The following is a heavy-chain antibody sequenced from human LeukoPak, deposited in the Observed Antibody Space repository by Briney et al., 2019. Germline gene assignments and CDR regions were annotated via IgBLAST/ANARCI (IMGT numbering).Heavy chain of an antibody. Sequence: ASVKVSCKASGYTFTRYGISWVRQAPGQGLQWLGWISAFNGNTNYAQKFRDRVTMSTDTSTGTAYLDVRSLTSDDTAVYYCARDHSNWNYAPDFWGQGTLVIVSS. CDR1: GYTFTRYG. CDR3: ARDHSNWNYAPDF. J-gene: IGHJ4*02. D-gene: IGHD1-7*01. CDR2: ISAFNGNT. V-gene: IGHV1-18*01.